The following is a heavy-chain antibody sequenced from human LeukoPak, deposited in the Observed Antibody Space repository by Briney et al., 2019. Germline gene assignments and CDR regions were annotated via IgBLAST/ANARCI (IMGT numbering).Heavy chain of an antibody. V-gene: IGHV3-43*02. CDR3: AKDILSDVGWYAVDY. J-gene: IGHJ4*02. Sequence: GGSLRLSCAASGFTFDDYAMHWVRQAPGKGLEWVSLISGDGGSTYYADSVKGRFTISRDNSKNSLYLQMNSLRTEDTALYYCAKDILSDVGWYAVDYWGQGTLVTLSS. CDR1: GFTFDDYA. CDR2: ISGDGGST. D-gene: IGHD6-19*01.